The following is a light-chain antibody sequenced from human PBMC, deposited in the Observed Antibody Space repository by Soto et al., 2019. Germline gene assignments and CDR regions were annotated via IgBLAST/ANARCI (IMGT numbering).Light chain of an antibody. CDR1: QSVSSY. CDR2: DAS. J-gene: IGKJ1*01. Sequence: EIVLTQSPATLSLSPGERATLSCRASQSVSSYLAWYQQKPGQAPRLLIYDASNWPTGIPARFSGSGSGTDFTLTISSLEPEDFAVYYCQQRSNWPSGTFGQGTKVEIK. CDR3: QQRSNWPSGT. V-gene: IGKV3-11*01.